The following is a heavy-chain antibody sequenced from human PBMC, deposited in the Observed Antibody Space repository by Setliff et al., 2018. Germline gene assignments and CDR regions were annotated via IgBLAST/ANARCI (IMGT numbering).Heavy chain of an antibody. CDR3: ARTPDGFLGDGYNLNTLGYFDS. V-gene: IGHV4-34*01. CDR2: INHSGST. J-gene: IGHJ4*02. CDR1: GGSFSGYY. D-gene: IGHD3-3*01. Sequence: LSETLSLTCAVYGGSFSGYYWSWIRQPPGKGLEWIGEINHSGSTNYNPSLKSRVTISVDTSKNQFSLKLSSVTAADTAVYYCARTPDGFLGDGYNLNTLGYFDSWGQGTLVTVSS.